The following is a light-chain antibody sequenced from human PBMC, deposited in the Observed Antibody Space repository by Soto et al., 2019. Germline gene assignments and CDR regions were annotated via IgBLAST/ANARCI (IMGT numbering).Light chain of an antibody. J-gene: IGLJ3*02. V-gene: IGLV1-47*01. CDR2: SNY. CDR1: SSNIGSNY. Sequence: QPVLTQPPSASGTPGQRVTISCSGSSSNIGSNYVFWYQQLPGTAPKLLIYSNYQRPSGVPDRFSGSKSGTSASLAISGLRSEDEADYYCAAWDDSLSGQVFGGGTKLTVL. CDR3: AAWDDSLSGQV.